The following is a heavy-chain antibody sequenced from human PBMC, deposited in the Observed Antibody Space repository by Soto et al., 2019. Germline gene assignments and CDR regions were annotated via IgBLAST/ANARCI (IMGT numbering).Heavy chain of an antibody. Sequence: GGSLRLSCAASGFTFSSYAMHWVRQAPGKGLEWVAVIAYDGRNKYYADSVKGRFTISRDNSKNTLYLQMNSLRIEDTAVYYCARELERVFDYWGQGTLVTVSA. CDR2: IAYDGRNK. CDR1: GFTFSSYA. CDR3: ARELERVFDY. J-gene: IGHJ4*02. D-gene: IGHD1-1*01. V-gene: IGHV3-30*04.